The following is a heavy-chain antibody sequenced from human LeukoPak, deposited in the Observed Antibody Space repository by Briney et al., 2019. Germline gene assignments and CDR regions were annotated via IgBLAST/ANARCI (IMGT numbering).Heavy chain of an antibody. V-gene: IGHV4-59*11. Sequence: PSETLSLTYTVSGVSIGSHYWSWIRQSPGKGLEWIGCVYNSGTTVYNPSLTGRVTISVDTSKNQYSLNLRSVTAADAAVYYCARDAYWGQGILVTVSS. CDR1: GVSIGSHY. CDR3: ARDAY. CDR2: VYNSGTT. J-gene: IGHJ4*02.